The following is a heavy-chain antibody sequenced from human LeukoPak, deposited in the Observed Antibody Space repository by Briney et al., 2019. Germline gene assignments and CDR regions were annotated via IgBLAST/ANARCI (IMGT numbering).Heavy chain of an antibody. CDR3: AGTARQPYSNTGAPDAFDI. V-gene: IGHV4-30-4*08. J-gene: IGHJ3*02. CDR1: GGSISSGDYY. Sequence: PSETLSLTCTVSGGSISSGDYYWSWIRQPPGKGLEWIGYIYYSGSTYYNPSLKSRVTISVDTSKNQFSLKLSSVTAADTAVYYCAGTARQPYSNTGAPDAFDIWGQGTMVTVSS. CDR2: IYYSGST. D-gene: IGHD6-13*01.